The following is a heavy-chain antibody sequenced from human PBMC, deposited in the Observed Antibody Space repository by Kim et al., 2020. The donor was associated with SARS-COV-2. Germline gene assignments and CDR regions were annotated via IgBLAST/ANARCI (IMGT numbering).Heavy chain of an antibody. CDR3: AKERFGELYGHYYYGMDV. Sequence: GGSLRLSCAASGFTFSSYAMSWVRQAPGKGLEWVSAISGSGGSTYYADSVKGRFTISRDNSKNTLYLQMNSLRAEDTAVYYCAKERFGELYGHYYYGMDVWGQGTTVTVSS. J-gene: IGHJ6*02. CDR2: ISGSGGST. V-gene: IGHV3-23*01. D-gene: IGHD3-10*01. CDR1: GFTFSSYA.